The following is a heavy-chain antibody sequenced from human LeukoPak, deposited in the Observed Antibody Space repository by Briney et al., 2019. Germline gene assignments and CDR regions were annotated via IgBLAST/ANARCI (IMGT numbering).Heavy chain of an antibody. Sequence: KPGESLKISCKGSGYSFTSYWIGWVRQMPGKGLEWMGIIYPGDSDTRYSPSFQGQVTISADKSINTAYLQWSSLKASDTAMYYCARLYYGSGSYSWYYYYYMDVWGKGTTVTVSS. CDR2: IYPGDSDT. J-gene: IGHJ6*03. CDR3: ARLYYGSGSYSWYYYYYMDV. D-gene: IGHD3-10*01. V-gene: IGHV5-51*01. CDR1: GYSFTSYW.